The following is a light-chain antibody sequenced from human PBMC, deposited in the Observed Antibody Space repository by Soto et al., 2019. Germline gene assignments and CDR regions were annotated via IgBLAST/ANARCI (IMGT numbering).Light chain of an antibody. J-gene: IGKJ1*01. Sequence: EIVMTQSPATLSVSPRERATLSCRASQSVSSNLAWYQQKPGQAPRLLIYGASTRATGIPARFSGSGSGTEFTLTISSLQSEDFAVYYCQQYNTWPPTWTFGQGTKVEIK. CDR2: GAS. CDR1: QSVSSN. CDR3: QQYNTWPPTWT. V-gene: IGKV3-15*01.